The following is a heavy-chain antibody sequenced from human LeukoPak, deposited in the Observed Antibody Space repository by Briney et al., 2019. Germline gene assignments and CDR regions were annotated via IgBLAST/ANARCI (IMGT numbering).Heavy chain of an antibody. V-gene: IGHV3-30*04. J-gene: IGHJ4*02. CDR2: ISYDGSNK. CDR3: AKALFYGGTYYLDY. D-gene: IGHD4-23*01. CDR1: GFTFSNYA. Sequence: GGSLRLPCSGSGFTFSNYAMHWVRQAPGKGLEWVAVISYDGSNKYYADSVKGRFTISRDNSKNTLYLQMNSLRAEDTAVYYCAKALFYGGTYYLDYWGQGSLVTVSS.